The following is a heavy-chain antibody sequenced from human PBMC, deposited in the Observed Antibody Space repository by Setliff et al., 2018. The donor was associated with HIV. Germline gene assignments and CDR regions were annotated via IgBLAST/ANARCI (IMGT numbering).Heavy chain of an antibody. V-gene: IGHV4-39*01. Sequence: SETLSLTCTVSGGSISRSSYYWGWIRQPPGKGLEWTGSMYYRGSTYYNPSLKSRVSISADTSNNQLSLNLKYVTAADTATYYCARGDYRIIAAAGSGWFDPWGQGTLVTVSS. CDR3: ARGDYRIIAAAGSGWFDP. J-gene: IGHJ5*02. CDR2: MYYRGST. D-gene: IGHD6-13*01. CDR1: GGSISRSSYY.